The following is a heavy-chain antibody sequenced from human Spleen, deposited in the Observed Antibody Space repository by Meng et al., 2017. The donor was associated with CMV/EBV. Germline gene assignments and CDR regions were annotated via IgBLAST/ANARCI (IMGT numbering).Heavy chain of an antibody. Sequence: GGSLRLSCAASGFTFSSYAMHWVRQAPGKGLEWVSGISWNSGSIGYADSVEGRFTISRDNAKNSLYLQMNSLRAEDTAVYYCARARRGGGWGSPCCYFDYWGQGTLVTVS. CDR3: ARARRGGGWGSPCCYFDY. CDR2: ISWNSGSI. D-gene: IGHD7-27*01. CDR1: GFTFSSYA. V-gene: IGHV3-9*01. J-gene: IGHJ4*02.